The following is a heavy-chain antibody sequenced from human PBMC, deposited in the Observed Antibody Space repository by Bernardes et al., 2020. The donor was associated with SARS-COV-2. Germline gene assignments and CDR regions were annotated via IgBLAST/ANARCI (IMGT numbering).Heavy chain of an antibody. CDR1: GFSLSTSGVG. J-gene: IGHJ5*02. CDR3: AHRQCILWWCNWFDP. D-gene: IGHD2-21*01. Sequence: SCPTLVKPTQTLTLTCTFSGFSLSTSGVGVGWIRQPPGKALEWLALIYWDDDKRYSPSLKSRLTITKDTSKNQVVLTMTNMDPVDTATYYCAHRQCILWWCNWFDPWGQGTLVTVSS. V-gene: IGHV2-5*02. CDR2: IYWDDDK.